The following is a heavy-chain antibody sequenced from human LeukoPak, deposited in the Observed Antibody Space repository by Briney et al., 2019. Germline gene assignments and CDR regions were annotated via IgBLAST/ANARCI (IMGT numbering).Heavy chain of an antibody. CDR2: ISSSSSYI. D-gene: IGHD5-12*01. J-gene: IGHJ6*03. CDR1: GFTFSSYS. CDR3: AMLNSAYDFGYYYYVDF. Sequence: GGSLRLSCAASGFTFSSYSMNWVRQAPGKGLEWVSSISSSSSYIYYADSVKGRFTISRDNAKNSVYLQMNSLRAEDTSVYFCAMLNSAYDFGYYYYVDFWCKGTTDTVFS. V-gene: IGHV3-21*01.